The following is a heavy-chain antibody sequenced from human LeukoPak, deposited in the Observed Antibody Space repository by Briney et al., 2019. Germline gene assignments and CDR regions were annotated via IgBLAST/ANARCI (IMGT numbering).Heavy chain of an antibody. Sequence: GGSLRLSCAASGFTFSSYAMNWVRQAPGKGLEWISYISGSSSGSTSIIHYADSVKGRFTISRDNAKNSLHLQMDSLSAEDTAVYYRGRDFWSGYYTEDWGQGALVIVSS. D-gene: IGHD3-3*01. CDR2: ISGSSSGSTSII. CDR3: GRDFWSGYYTED. J-gene: IGHJ4*02. V-gene: IGHV3-48*04. CDR1: GFTFSSYA.